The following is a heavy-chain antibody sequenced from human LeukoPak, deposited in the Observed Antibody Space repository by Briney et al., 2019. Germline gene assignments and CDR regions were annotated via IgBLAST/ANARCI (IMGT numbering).Heavy chain of an antibody. CDR1: GFSFSNYG. D-gene: IGHD1-26*01. CDR2: IRYDGSKK. CDR3: AKDFSVKWELLIGH. J-gene: IGHJ4*02. V-gene: IGHV3-30*02. Sequence: GGSLRLSCAASGFSFSNYGMHWVRQAPGKGLGWVAFIRYDGSKKYYADSVKGRFTISRDKSKNTLSLQMNSLRAEDTAVYYCAKDFSVKWELLIGHWGQGTLVTVSS.